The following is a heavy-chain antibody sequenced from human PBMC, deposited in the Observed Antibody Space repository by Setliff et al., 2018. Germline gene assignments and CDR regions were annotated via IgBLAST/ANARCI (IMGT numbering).Heavy chain of an antibody. J-gene: IGHJ4*02. V-gene: IGHV4-4*07. Sequence: PSETLSLTCTVSGGSISYNYWSWIRQPAGKGLQWIGRINTSGSTKYNPSLKSRVTMSVDTSKNQFSLKLSAVTAADTAVYYCARDVGGEGYFDSWGQGTLVTVCS. CDR2: INTSGST. CDR3: ARDVGGEGYFDS. D-gene: IGHD3-10*01. CDR1: GGSISYNY.